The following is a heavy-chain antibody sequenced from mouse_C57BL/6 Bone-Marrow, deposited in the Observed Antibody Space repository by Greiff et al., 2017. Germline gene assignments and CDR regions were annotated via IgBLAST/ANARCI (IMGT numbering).Heavy chain of an antibody. J-gene: IGHJ4*01. D-gene: IGHD2-5*01. CDR1: GYTFTSYW. CDR2: INPSNGGT. V-gene: IGHV1-53*01. Sequence: QVQLQQPGTELVKPGASVNLSCKASGYTFTSYWMHWVKQSPGQGLEWIGNINPSNGGTNYNEKFTGKATLTVDKSSSTAYMQLSMLTSEDSAVYYCARYSNYVDYAMDYWGQGTSVTVSS. CDR3: ARYSNYVDYAMDY.